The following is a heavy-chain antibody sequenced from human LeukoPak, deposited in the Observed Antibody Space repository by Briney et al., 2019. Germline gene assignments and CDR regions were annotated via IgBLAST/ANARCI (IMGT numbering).Heavy chain of an antibody. J-gene: IGHJ3*01. V-gene: IGHV3-7*01. CDR1: GFTFRSYW. Sequence: PGGSLRLSCAASGFTFRSYWMSWVRQAPGKGLEWVANTKQDGSEKYYVDSVKGRFTISRDNARNSLYLQMNSLRVEDTAVYYCARGAYYYNSGDAFDVWGQGTMVTASS. D-gene: IGHD3-10*01. CDR3: ARGAYYYNSGDAFDV. CDR2: TKQDGSEK.